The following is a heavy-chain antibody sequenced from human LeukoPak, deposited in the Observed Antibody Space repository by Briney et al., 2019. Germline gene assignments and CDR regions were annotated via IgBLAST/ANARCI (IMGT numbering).Heavy chain of an antibody. V-gene: IGHV4-34*01. D-gene: IGHD6-13*01. CDR3: ARSNLAAGTAFDI. J-gene: IGHJ3*02. CDR2: INQRGST. Sequence: PSETLSLTCAVYGVSFSGYYWGSLRQPPGKGLEGIGEINQRGSTTYNPSLTSRVTISLDTPRNQFLLRLSSVTAADTAVYYCARSNLAAGTAFDIWSQGTMVTVSS. CDR1: GVSFSGYY.